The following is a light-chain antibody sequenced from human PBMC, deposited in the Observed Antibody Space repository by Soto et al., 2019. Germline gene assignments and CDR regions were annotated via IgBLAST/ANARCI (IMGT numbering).Light chain of an antibody. CDR3: QQYDNWPPT. V-gene: IGKV3-15*01. Sequence: EIVMTQSPATLSVSPGERATLSCRASPSVSSNLAWYQQKPGQAPRLLIYGASTRATGIPARFSGNGSGTEFTLTISSMQSEDFAVYYCQQYDNWPPTFGQGTRLEIK. CDR2: GAS. CDR1: PSVSSN. J-gene: IGKJ5*01.